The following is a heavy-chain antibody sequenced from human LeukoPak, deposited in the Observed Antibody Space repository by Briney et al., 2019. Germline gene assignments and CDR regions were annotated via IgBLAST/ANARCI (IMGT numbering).Heavy chain of an antibody. CDR3: ARDIWPRCLTVGYCAVDY. J-gene: IGHJ4*02. Sequence: GASVNVSCKSSGYTFTTYGLTWVRQAPGLGLEWMGWISAYNGNTNYAQNFQGRVSMTTDPSTSTVFMELRSLTSDDTAVYYCARDIWPRCLTVGYCAVDYWGQGTLVTVSS. CDR2: ISAYNGNT. V-gene: IGHV1-18*01. CDR1: GYTFTTYG. D-gene: IGHD3-22*01.